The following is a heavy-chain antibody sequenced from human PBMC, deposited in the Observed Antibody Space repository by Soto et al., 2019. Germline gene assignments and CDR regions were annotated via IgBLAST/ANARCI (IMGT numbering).Heavy chain of an antibody. V-gene: IGHV3-23*01. D-gene: IGHD5-12*01. CDR3: PKQLYSNYYYGMDV. CDR2: IFASGGST. CDR1: GLTFSSHA. Sequence: GGSLRLSCAASGLTFSSHAMSWVRQAPGKGLEWVSVIFASGGSTYYADSVKGRFTISRDNAKNTLYLQMNSLRAEDTAVYYCPKQLYSNYYYGMDVWGQGTTVTVSS. J-gene: IGHJ6*02.